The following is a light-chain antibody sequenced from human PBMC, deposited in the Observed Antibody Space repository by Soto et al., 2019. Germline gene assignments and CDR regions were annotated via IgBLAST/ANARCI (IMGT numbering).Light chain of an antibody. CDR1: SSNIGNYT. Sequence: QSVLTQPPSASGTPGQRVPISCSGSSSNIGNYTVDWYQQLPGTAPKLLIYSSNLRHSGVPDRFSGSKSGTSASLAISGLNSEDEAEYYCAACDDSLNGPVFGVGTKLTVL. V-gene: IGLV1-44*01. CDR2: SSN. J-gene: IGLJ3*02. CDR3: AACDDSLNGPV.